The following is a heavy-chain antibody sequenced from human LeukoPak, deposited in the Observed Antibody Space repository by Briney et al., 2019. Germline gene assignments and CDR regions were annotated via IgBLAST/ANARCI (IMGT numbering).Heavy chain of an antibody. CDR2: ISSSGSTI. CDR1: GFTFSSYE. J-gene: IGHJ3*02. CDR3: ARDREWFDAFDI. V-gene: IGHV3-48*03. Sequence: GGSLRLSCAASGFTFSSYEMNWVRQAPGKGLEWVSYISSSGSTIYYADSVKGRFTISRDNAKNSLYLQMNSLRPEDTAVYYCARDREWFDAFDIWGQGTMVTVSS. D-gene: IGHD3-3*01.